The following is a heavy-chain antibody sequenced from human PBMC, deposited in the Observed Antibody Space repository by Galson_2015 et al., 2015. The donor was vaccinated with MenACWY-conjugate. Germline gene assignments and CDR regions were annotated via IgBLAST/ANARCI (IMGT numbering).Heavy chain of an antibody. CDR3: VRDNAAAPDLFDS. CDR1: GFTFSTYW. CDR2: INNDGSST. D-gene: IGHD6-25*01. Sequence: SLRLSCAASGFTFSTYWMHWVRQAPGKGLVWVSRINNDGSSTNYADSVKGRFTISRDNAKNTLYLQMNSLRAEDTALYYCVRDNAAAPDLFDSSGQGTRVTVSS. J-gene: IGHJ4*02. V-gene: IGHV3-74*01.